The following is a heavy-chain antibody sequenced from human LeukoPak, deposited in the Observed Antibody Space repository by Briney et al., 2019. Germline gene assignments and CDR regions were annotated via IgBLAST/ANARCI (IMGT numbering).Heavy chain of an antibody. CDR3: ARATGVMLRYYFDY. J-gene: IGHJ4*02. Sequence: ASVKVSCKASGYTFTGYYMHWVRQAPGQGLEWMGWISAYNGNTNYAQKLQSRVTMTTDTSTSTAYMELRSLRSDDTAVYYCARATGVMLRYYFDYWGQGTLVTVSS. V-gene: IGHV1-18*04. CDR2: ISAYNGNT. CDR1: GYTFTGYY. D-gene: IGHD3-16*01.